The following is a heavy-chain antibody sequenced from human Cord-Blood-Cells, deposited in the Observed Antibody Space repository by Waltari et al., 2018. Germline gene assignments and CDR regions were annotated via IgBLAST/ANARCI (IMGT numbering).Heavy chain of an antibody. CDR2: IYTSGST. J-gene: IGHJ3*02. CDR3: ARRPWEYAFDI. D-gene: IGHD1-26*01. CDR1: GGSIRSGSSY. Sequence: QVQLQESGPGLVKPSPTLPLTCTVPGGSIRSGSSYWTWIRQPAGKGLEWIGYIYTSGSTNYNPSLKSRVTISVDTSKNQFSLKLSSVTAADTAVYYCARRPWEYAFDIWGQGTMVTVSS. V-gene: IGHV4-61*09.